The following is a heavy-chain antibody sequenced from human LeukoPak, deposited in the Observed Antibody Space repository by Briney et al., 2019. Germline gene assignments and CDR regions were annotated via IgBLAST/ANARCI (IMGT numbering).Heavy chain of an antibody. CDR3: ARESGSASFDY. V-gene: IGHV3-21*01. CDR2: ISSSSGYI. J-gene: IGHJ4*02. D-gene: IGHD6-19*01. Sequence: GGSLRLSCAASGFTFSSYSINWVRQAPGKGPEWVSSISSSSGYIYYADSVKGRFTISRDNAKNSLYLQMNSLRAEDTAVYYCARESGSASFDYWGQGTLVTVSS. CDR1: GFTFSSYS.